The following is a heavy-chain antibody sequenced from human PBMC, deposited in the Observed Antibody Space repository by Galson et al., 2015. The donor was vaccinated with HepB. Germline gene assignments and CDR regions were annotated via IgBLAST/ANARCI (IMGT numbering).Heavy chain of an antibody. CDR1: GFSFSSHG. D-gene: IGHD6-19*01. J-gene: IGHJ6*02. V-gene: IGHV3-30*18. CDR2: ISYDGNNI. CDR3: AKEFGSGWSYYHGMDV. Sequence: SLRLSCAASGFSFSSHGMHWVRQAPGKGLEWVALISYDGNNIFDADSVRGRFTISGDNSRNTLYLEMNSLRAEDTAVYYCAKEFGSGWSYYHGMDVWGQGTTVTVSS.